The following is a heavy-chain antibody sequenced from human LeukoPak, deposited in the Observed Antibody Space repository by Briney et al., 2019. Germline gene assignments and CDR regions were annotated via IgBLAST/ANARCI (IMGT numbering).Heavy chain of an antibody. CDR1: GFSFSSYW. D-gene: IGHD2-2*01. J-gene: IGHJ5*02. V-gene: IGHV3-74*03. CDR2: INPDGTNT. CDR3: ARGVGYCSSTSCYWWFDP. Sequence: GGSLRLSCAASGFSFSSYWMHWVRQVPGKGLVWVSRINPDGTNTMYADSVKGRFTISRDNAKNTLYLQMNSLRAEDTAVYYCARGVGYCSSTSCYWWFDPWGQGTLVTVSS.